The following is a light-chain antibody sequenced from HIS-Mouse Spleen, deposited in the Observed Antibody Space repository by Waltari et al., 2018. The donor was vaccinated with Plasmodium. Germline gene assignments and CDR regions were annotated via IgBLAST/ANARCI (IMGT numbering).Light chain of an antibody. J-gene: IGKJ4*01. Sequence: DIVLIQSPATVSLSPGKGATLSCSAIQSVSSYLAWYQQKPGQAPRLLIYDASNRSTGIPARFSGSGSGTDFTLTISSLEPEDFAVYYCQQRSNWPSLTFGGGTKVEIK. CDR2: DAS. CDR3: QQRSNWPSLT. CDR1: QSVSSY. V-gene: IGKV3-11*01.